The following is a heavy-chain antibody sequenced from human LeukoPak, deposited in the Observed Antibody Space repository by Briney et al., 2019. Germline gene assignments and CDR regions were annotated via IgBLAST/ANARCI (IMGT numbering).Heavy chain of an antibody. J-gene: IGHJ4*02. D-gene: IGHD2-21*02. CDR1: GFTFNRFT. CDR2: IDRKGATT. V-gene: IGHV3-43*01. CDR3: TKEYDCNGDCYTSLDS. Sequence: PGGSLRLSCAASGFTFNRFTLHWVRQSPGKGLEWVSLIDRKGATTSYADSVMGRFTISRDNRKQSLFLQMNSLRSEDTALYYCTKEYDCNGDCYTSLDSWGQGTLCSVSS.